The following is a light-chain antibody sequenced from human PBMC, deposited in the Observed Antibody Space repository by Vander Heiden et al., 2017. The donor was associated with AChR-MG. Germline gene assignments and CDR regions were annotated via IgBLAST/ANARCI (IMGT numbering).Light chain of an antibody. CDR1: QGISSA. V-gene: IGKV1-13*02. CDR2: DAS. Sequence: AIQLTYAPSSLSASVGDRVTITCRASQGISSALAWYQQKPGKAPKLLIYDASSLESGVPSRFSGSGSGTDFTLTISSLQPEDFATYYCQQVNSYPTTFGQGTRLEIK. CDR3: QQVNSYPTT. J-gene: IGKJ5*01.